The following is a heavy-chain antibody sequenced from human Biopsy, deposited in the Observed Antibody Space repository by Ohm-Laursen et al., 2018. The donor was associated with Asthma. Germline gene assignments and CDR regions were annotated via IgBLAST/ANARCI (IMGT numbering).Heavy chain of an antibody. CDR1: GYTFNSAG. Sequence: ASVKVSCKTSGYTFNSAGITWVRQAPGQGLEWMGWISVYNGNTKVAQKLKDRVTMITDTSTSTAYMELRSLRSDDAAVYFCARAVDYSHYYGIDVWGQGTTVTVS. CDR3: ARAVDYSHYYGIDV. V-gene: IGHV1-18*01. CDR2: ISVYNGNT. J-gene: IGHJ6*02. D-gene: IGHD3-10*01.